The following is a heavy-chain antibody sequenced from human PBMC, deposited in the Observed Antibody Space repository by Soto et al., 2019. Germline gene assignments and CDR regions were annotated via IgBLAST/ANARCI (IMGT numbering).Heavy chain of an antibody. CDR3: AKDQVSILTAYDY. J-gene: IGHJ4*02. CDR2: ISWNSAII. D-gene: IGHD2-15*01. CDR1: GFTFDDYA. V-gene: IGHV3-9*01. Sequence: EVQLVESGGGLVQPGRSLRLSCAASGFTFDDYAMHWVRQVPGKGLEWVSGISWNSAIIAYADSVKGRFTISRDNAKNSLYQQMNSLRAEDTAFYYCAKDQVSILTAYDYWGQGTLVTVSS.